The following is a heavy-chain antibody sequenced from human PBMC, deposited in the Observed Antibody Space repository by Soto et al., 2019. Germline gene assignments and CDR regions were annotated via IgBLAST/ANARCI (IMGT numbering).Heavy chain of an antibody. D-gene: IGHD1-20*01. CDR3: ARHYNTGAFFDY. Sequence: QLQLQESGPGLVKSSETLSLTCTVSGGSISSSHYWGWIRQPPGKGLEWIGSVFYSGSPYYSPSFESRITISVDTSKNQFSLRVRSVTATDTAVYFCARHYNTGAFFDYWGQGNLVTVSS. CDR2: VFYSGSP. V-gene: IGHV4-39*01. CDR1: GGSISSSHY. J-gene: IGHJ4*02.